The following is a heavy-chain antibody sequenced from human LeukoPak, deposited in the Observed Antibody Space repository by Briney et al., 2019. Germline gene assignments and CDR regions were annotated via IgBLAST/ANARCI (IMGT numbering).Heavy chain of an antibody. CDR2: IYYTGNS. V-gene: IGHV4-39*01. CDR3: ARRSTNAVAGTFDYFDY. CDR1: GGSFISGTYY. Sequence: SETLFLTCTVSGGSFISGTYYWGWIRQPPGKGLEWIGNIYYTGNSYNNPSLESRVTISLDTPKKQVSLSLSSVTAADTAVYYCARRSTNAVAGTFDYFDYWGQGTLVTVSS. D-gene: IGHD6-19*01. J-gene: IGHJ4*02.